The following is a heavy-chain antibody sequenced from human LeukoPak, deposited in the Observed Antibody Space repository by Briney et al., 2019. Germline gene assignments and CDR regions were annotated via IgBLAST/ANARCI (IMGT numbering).Heavy chain of an antibody. CDR3: AKDGGSSWYNWFDP. J-gene: IGHJ5*02. CDR1: GFTFSSYD. D-gene: IGHD6-13*01. Sequence: LRLSCAASGFTFSSYDMHWVRQAPGRGLEWVAFIRYDGTNKYYADYVKGRFTISRDNSKNTLYLQMNSLRAEDTAVYYCAKDGGSSWYNWFDPWGQGTLVTVSS. CDR2: IRYDGTNK. V-gene: IGHV3-30*02.